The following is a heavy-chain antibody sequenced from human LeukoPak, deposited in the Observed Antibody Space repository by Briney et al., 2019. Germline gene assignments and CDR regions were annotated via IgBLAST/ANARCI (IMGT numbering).Heavy chain of an antibody. V-gene: IGHV5-51*01. D-gene: IGHD3-22*01. CDR2: IYPDDSNT. CDR1: GYNFPIYW. J-gene: IGHJ3*02. Sequence: GESLKISCQGSGYNFPIYWIGWVRQMPGQGLEWMGIIYPDDSNTIYGPSFQGQVTISADKSINTAYLEWSSLKASDTAIYYCARHSPKGDSSGFDAFDIWGQGTMVTVSS. CDR3: ARHSPKGDSSGFDAFDI.